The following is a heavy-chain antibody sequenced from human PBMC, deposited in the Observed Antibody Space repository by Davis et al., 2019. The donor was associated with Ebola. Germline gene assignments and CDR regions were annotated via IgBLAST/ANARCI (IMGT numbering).Heavy chain of an antibody. D-gene: IGHD5-24*01. V-gene: IGHV1-2*06. CDR3: ARDGYNFIRGTYYYYGMDV. CDR1: GYTFTGYY. J-gene: IGHJ6*04. CDR2: INPNSGGT. Sequence: AASVKVSCKASGYTFTGYYMHWVRQAPGQGLEWMGRINPNSGGTNYAQKFQGRVTMTRDTSISTAYMELSRLRSDDTAVYYCARDGYNFIRGTYYYYGMDVWGKGTTVTVSS.